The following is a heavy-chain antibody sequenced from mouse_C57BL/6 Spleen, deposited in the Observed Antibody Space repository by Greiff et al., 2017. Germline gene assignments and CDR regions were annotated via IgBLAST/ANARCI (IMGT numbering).Heavy chain of an antibody. CDR3: ARGEGYDYDAWFAY. V-gene: IGHV3-1*01. CDR1: GYSITSGYD. D-gene: IGHD2-4*01. Sequence: EVQLQESGPGMVKPSQSLSLTCTVTGYSITSGYDWHWIRHFPGNKLEWMGYISYSGSTNYNPSLKSRISITHDTSKNHFFLKLNSVTTEDTATYYCARGEGYDYDAWFAYWGQGTLVTVSA. CDR2: ISYSGST. J-gene: IGHJ3*01.